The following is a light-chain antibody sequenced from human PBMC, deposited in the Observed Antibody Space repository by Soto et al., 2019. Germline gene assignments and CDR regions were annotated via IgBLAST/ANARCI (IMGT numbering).Light chain of an antibody. Sequence: MLIAQSPATLSVSPGERATLSCRASQSVSSNLAWYQQKPGQAPRLLIYAASTRATGIPARFSGSGSGTEFTLTISSLQSEDCAVYYCQQYNNWPGTFGQGTKVDI. J-gene: IGKJ1*01. CDR3: QQYNNWPGT. V-gene: IGKV3-15*01. CDR2: AAS. CDR1: QSVSSN.